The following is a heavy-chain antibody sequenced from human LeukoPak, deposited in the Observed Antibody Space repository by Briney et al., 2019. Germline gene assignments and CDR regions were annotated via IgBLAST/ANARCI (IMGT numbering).Heavy chain of an antibody. J-gene: IGHJ4*02. V-gene: IGHV1-18*01. Sequence: GASVKVSCKASGYTFTSYGISWVRQAPGQGLEWMGWISAYNGNTNYAQKFQGRVTITTDESTSTAYMELSSLRSEDTAVYYCARFPDWGYQSPLFDWGQGTLVTVSS. CDR1: GYTFTSYG. CDR2: ISAYNGNT. CDR3: ARFPDWGYQSPLFD. D-gene: IGHD7-27*01.